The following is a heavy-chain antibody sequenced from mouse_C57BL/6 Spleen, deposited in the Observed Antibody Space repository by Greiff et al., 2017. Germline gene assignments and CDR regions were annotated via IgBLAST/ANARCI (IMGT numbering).Heavy chain of an antibody. V-gene: IGHV1-82*01. CDR1: GYAFSRSW. CDR3: ARGGYFDV. J-gene: IGHJ1*03. CDR2: IYPGDGDT. Sequence: QVQLQQSGPELVKPGASVKISCKASGYAFSRSWMNWVKQRPGKGLEWIGRIYPGDGDTNYNGKFKGKATLTADKSSSTAYMQLSSLTSEDSAVYFCARGGYFDVWGTGTTVTVSS.